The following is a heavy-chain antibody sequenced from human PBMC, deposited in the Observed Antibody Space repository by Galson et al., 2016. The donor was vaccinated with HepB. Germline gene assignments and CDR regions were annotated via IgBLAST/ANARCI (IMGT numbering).Heavy chain of an antibody. D-gene: IGHD3-16*01. J-gene: IGHJ4*02. V-gene: IGHV1-24*01. CDR2: LDPEFGET. Sequence: SVKVSCKVSGYNPTKLSIHWVRQAPGKGLEWMGGLDPEFGETIYAQRFQGRVTMTEDTSTETAYVELSSLSSEDTAVYYCATDLGNYWGQGTLVTVSS. CDR3: ATDLGNY. CDR1: GYNPTKLS.